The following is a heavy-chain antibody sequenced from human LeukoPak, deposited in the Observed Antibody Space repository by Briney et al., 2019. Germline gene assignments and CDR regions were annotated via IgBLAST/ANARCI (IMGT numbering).Heavy chain of an antibody. CDR3: AGKYYYGSGPFDY. J-gene: IGHJ4*02. V-gene: IGHV4-34*01. CDR1: GGSFSGYY. Sequence: PSETLSLTCAVYGGSFSGYYWSWIRQPPGKGLEWIGEINHSGSTNYNPSLKSRVTISVDTSKNQFSLKLSSVTAADTAVYYCAGKYYYGSGPFDYWGQGALVTVSS. D-gene: IGHD3-10*01. CDR2: INHSGST.